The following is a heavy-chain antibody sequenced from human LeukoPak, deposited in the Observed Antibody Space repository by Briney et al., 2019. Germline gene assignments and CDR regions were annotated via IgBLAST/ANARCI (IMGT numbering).Heavy chain of an antibody. Sequence: SETLSLTCTVSGGSISSYYWSWIRQPPGKGLEWIGYIYYSGSTNYNPSLKSRVTISVDTSKNQFSLKLSSVTAADTAVYYCARDSPITVTTGNYYMDVWGKGTTVTVSS. CDR1: GGSISSYY. J-gene: IGHJ6*03. V-gene: IGHV4-59*01. CDR3: ARDSPITVTTGNYYMDV. D-gene: IGHD4-17*01. CDR2: IYYSGST.